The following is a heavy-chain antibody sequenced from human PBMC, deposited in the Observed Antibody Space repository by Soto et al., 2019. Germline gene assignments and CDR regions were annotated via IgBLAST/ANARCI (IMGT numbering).Heavy chain of an antibody. J-gene: IGHJ6*02. D-gene: IGHD6-13*01. V-gene: IGHV3-30-3*01. CDR2: ISYDGSNK. CDR1: GFTFSSYA. Sequence: GGSLRLSCAAAGFTFSSYAMHWVRQAPGKGLEWVAVISYDGSNKYYADSVKGRFTISRDNSKNTLYLQMNSLRAEDTAVYYCARDRPGIAARVVSYYYYGMDVWGQGTTVTVSS. CDR3: ARDRPGIAARVVSYYYYGMDV.